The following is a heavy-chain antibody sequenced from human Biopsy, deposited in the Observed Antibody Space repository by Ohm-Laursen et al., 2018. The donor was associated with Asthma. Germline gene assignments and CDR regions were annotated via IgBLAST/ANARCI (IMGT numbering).Heavy chain of an antibody. J-gene: IGHJ2*01. Sequence: SETLSLTCIVSGDAMSTSGSYWSWIRQSPGKGLEWIGSIYYSGRTYYNPSLESRVTISADTSKNHFSLKGTSVTAADTAVYYCARAVSSSSYWYFDLWGRGDLVTVSS. CDR2: IYYSGRT. V-gene: IGHV4-39*02. CDR3: ARAVSSSSYWYFDL. CDR1: GDAMSTSGSY. D-gene: IGHD6-6*01.